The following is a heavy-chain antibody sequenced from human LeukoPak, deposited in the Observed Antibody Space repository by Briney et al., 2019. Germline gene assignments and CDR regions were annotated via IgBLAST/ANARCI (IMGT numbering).Heavy chain of an antibody. CDR2: ISYDGSNK. J-gene: IGHJ4*02. CDR3: AKDPLYYGSGSYNYLDY. D-gene: IGHD3-10*01. V-gene: IGHV3-30*18. CDR1: GFTFSSYG. Sequence: GRSLRLSCAASGFTFSSYGMHWVRQAPGKGLEWVAVISYDGSNKYYADSVKGRFTISRDNSKNTLYLQMNSLRAEDTAVYYCAKDPLYYGSGSYNYLDYWGQGTLVTVSS.